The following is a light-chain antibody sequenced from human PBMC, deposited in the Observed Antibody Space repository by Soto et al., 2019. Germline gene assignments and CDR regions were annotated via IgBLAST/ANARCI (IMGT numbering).Light chain of an antibody. CDR1: SSDVGGYNY. Sequence: QSALTQPASVSGSPGQSITISCTGTSSDVGGYNYVSWFQQHPGKAPKLMIYEVSNRPSGLSNRFSGSKSGNTASLTISGLQAEDEADYYCSSYTTSKTWVFGGGTKLTVL. J-gene: IGLJ3*02. CDR3: SSYTTSKTWV. CDR2: EVS. V-gene: IGLV2-14*01.